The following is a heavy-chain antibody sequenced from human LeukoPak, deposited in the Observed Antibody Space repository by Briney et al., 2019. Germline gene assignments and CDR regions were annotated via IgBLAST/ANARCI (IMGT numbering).Heavy chain of an antibody. CDR2: IRYDGSNK. CDR1: GFTFSSYG. CDR3: AKDRAGPFPLHFDY. Sequence: GGSLRLSCAASGFTFSSYGMHWVRQAPGKGLEWVAFIRYDGSNKYYADSVKGRFTISRDNSKNTLYLQMNSLRAEDTAVYYCAKDRAGPFPLHFDYWGQGTLVTVSS. V-gene: IGHV3-30*02. D-gene: IGHD2/OR15-2a*01. J-gene: IGHJ4*02.